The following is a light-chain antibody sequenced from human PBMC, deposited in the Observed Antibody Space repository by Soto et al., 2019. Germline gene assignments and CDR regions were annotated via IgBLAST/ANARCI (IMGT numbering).Light chain of an antibody. CDR3: ATWDDSLNGFYV. CDR2: RNN. CDR1: TSNIGSNY. J-gene: IGLJ1*01. Sequence: LTQPPSASGTPGQGVTISCSGSTSNIGSNYVYWYQQLPGTAPKLLIYRNNQRPSGVPDRFSGSRSGTSASLAISGLRSDDEADYFCATWDDSLNGFYVFGTGTKVTVL. V-gene: IGLV1-47*01.